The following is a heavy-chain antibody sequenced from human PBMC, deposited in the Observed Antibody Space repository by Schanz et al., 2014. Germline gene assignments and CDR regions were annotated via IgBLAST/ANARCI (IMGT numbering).Heavy chain of an antibody. D-gene: IGHD1-26*01. J-gene: IGHJ6*02. CDR2: ISTGSSYV. Sequence: EVQLVESGGGLVKPGGSLRLSCAASGFTFSGYTMNWVRQAPGKGLEWVSSISTGSSYVDYADSVKGRFTISRDNVKNSLSLHMNSLRAEDTAVYYCAREAGSYQDYYYAMDVWGQGTTVAVSS. V-gene: IGHV3-21*01. CDR3: AREAGSYQDYYYAMDV. CDR1: GFTFSGYT.